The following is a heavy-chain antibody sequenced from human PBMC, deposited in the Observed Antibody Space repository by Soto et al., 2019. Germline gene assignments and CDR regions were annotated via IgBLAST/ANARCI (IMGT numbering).Heavy chain of an antibody. J-gene: IGHJ6*01. V-gene: IGHV1-58*01. CDR2: IVVGSGNT. D-gene: IGHD3-16*02. Sequence: SVKVSCKASGFTFTSSAVQWVRQARGQRLEWIGWIVVGSGNTNYAQKFQERVTITRDMSTSTAYMELSSLRSEDTAVYYCAAVFMITFSGVIVNYYYGKDVWGQGSTVTGSS. CDR3: AAVFMITFSGVIVNYYYGKDV. CDR1: GFTFTSSA.